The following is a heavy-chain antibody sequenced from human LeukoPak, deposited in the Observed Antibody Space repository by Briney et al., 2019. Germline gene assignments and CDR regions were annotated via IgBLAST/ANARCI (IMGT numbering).Heavy chain of an antibody. V-gene: IGHV3-30*02. CDR2: IRYDGTTQ. CDR3: AKGGSSGWNFIDY. CDR1: GFSFSYSG. J-gene: IGHJ4*02. Sequence: GGSLRLSCTASGFSFSYSGMHWVRQTPGKGLEWVAFIRYDGTTQSYADSVKGRFTISRDNSKNTLYLQMNSLRPEDTAVYYCAKGGSSGWNFIDYCGQGTLVTVSS. D-gene: IGHD6-19*01.